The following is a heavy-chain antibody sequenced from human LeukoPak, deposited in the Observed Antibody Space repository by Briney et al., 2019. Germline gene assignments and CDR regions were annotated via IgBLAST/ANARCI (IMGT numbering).Heavy chain of an antibody. D-gene: IGHD2-15*01. J-gene: IGHJ4*02. CDR1: GGSISSGGYY. CDR2: IYYSGST. Sequence: SETLSLTCTVSGGSISSGGYYWSWIRQHPGKGLEWIGYIYYSGSTYYDPSLKSRVTISVDTSKNQFSLKLSAVTAAATAVYFCARFYRVYCSGGSCYSGGFLFDYGGQGTLVTVSS. V-gene: IGHV4-31*03. CDR3: ARFYRVYCSGGSCYSGGFLFDY.